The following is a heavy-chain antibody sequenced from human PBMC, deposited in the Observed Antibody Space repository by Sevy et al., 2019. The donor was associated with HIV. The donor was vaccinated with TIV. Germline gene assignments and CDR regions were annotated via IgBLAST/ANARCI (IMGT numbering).Heavy chain of an antibody. V-gene: IGHV3-23*01. J-gene: IGHJ4*02. CDR1: GFTFSSYA. Sequence: GGSLRLSCAASGFTFSSYAMSWVRQAPGKGLEWVSAISGSGGSTYYADSVKGRFTISRDNSKNTLYLQMNSLRAEDKAVYYGAKEIAVAGSFDYWGQGTLVTVSS. CDR3: AKEIAVAGSFDY. CDR2: ISGSGGST. D-gene: IGHD6-19*01.